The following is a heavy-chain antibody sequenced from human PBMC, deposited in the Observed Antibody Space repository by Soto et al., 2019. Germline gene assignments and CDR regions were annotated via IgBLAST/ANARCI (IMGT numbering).Heavy chain of an antibody. Sequence: EVQLVESGGGLVQPGGSLRLSCAASGFTFSSYSMNWVRQAPGKGLEWVSYISSSSSTIYYADSVKGRFTISRDNAKNSLYLQMNSLRDEDTAVYYCTRDRRVTMVRGPGWFAPWGQGTLVTVSS. J-gene: IGHJ5*02. CDR3: TRDRRVTMVRGPGWFAP. CDR1: GFTFSSYS. D-gene: IGHD3-10*01. CDR2: ISSSSSTI. V-gene: IGHV3-48*02.